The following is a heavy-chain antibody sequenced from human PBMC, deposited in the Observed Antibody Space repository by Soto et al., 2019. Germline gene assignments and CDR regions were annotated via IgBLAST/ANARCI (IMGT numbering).Heavy chain of an antibody. CDR3: AYFHASPAQPGYYYGMDV. J-gene: IGHJ6*02. Sequence: GASVKVSCKASGYTFTSYGISWVRQAPGQGLEWMGWISAYNGNTNYAQKLQGRVTMTTDTSTSTAYMELRSLRSDDTALYYCAYFHASPAQPGYYYGMDVWGQGTTVTVSS. V-gene: IGHV1-18*01. CDR1: GYTFTSYG. D-gene: IGHD2-2*01. CDR2: ISAYNGNT.